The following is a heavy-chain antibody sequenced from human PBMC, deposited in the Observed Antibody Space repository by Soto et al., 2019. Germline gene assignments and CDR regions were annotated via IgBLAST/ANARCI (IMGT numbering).Heavy chain of an antibody. J-gene: IGHJ4*02. V-gene: IGHV1-24*01. CDR2: FDPEDGET. Sequence: GASVKVSCKVSGYTLTELSMHWVRQAPGKGLEWMGGFDPEDGETIYARKFQGRVTMTEDTSTDTAYMELSSLRSEDTAVYYCATVLSDRLLWFGELFGYWGQGTLVPVSS. CDR3: ATVLSDRLLWFGELFGY. D-gene: IGHD3-10*01. CDR1: GYTLTELS.